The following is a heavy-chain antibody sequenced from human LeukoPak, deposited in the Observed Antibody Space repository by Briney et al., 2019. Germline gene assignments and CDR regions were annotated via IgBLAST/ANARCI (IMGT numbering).Heavy chain of an antibody. Sequence: SETLSLTCAVYGGSFSGYYWSWIRQPPGKGLEWIGEINHSGSTNYNPSLKSRVTISVDTSKNQFSLKLSSVTAADTAVYYCAREGIAVAGTVWFDPWGQGTLVTVSS. V-gene: IGHV4-34*01. D-gene: IGHD6-19*01. CDR1: GGSFSGYY. J-gene: IGHJ5*02. CDR2: INHSGST. CDR3: AREGIAVAGTVWFDP.